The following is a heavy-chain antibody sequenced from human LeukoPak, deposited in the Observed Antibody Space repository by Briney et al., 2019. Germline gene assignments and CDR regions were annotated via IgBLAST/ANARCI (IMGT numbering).Heavy chain of an antibody. CDR1: GFTFDDYA. CDR2: ISWNSGSI. J-gene: IGHJ4*02. V-gene: IGHV3-9*01. Sequence: LAGGSLRLSCAASGFTFDDYAMHWVRQAPGKGLEWVSGISWNSGSIGYADSVKGRFTISRDNAKNSLYLQMNSLRAEDTALYYCAKEGSGLDYWGQGTLVTVSS. D-gene: IGHD6-19*01. CDR3: AKEGSGLDY.